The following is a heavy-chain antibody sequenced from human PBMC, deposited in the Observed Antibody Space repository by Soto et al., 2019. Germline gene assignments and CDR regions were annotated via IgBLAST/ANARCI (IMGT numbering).Heavy chain of an antibody. D-gene: IGHD3-22*01. CDR1: GGSIGRYY. CDR2: IYYSGSM. J-gene: IGHJ5*02. Sequence: QVHLQASGPGLVRPSETLSLSCTVSGGSIGRYYWSWIRQPPGKGLEWIGYIYYSGSMNYNPSLKSRVIISDDTAKIQIFLRPSSVTPAAAAVYYCARAYYDSSGYGLDPWGQGILVNASS. CDR3: ARAYYDSSGYGLDP. V-gene: IGHV4-59*01.